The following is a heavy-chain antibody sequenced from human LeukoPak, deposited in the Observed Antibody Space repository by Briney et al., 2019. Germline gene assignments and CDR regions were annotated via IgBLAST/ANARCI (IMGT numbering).Heavy chain of an antibody. Sequence: TLSLTCTVSGGSISSGGYYWSWIRQHPGKSLEWIGYIYYSGSTYYNPSLKSRVTISVDTSKNQFSLKLSSVTAADTAVYYCAREGYYGSGSKLFDYWGQGALVTVSS. CDR3: AREGYYGSGSKLFDY. CDR1: GGSISSGGYY. CDR2: IYYSGST. J-gene: IGHJ4*02. D-gene: IGHD3-10*01. V-gene: IGHV4-31*03.